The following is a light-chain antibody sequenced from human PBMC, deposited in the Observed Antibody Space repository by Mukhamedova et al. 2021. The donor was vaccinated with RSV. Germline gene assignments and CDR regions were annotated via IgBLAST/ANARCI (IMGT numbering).Light chain of an antibody. Sequence: GKAPKLLIYAASTLQSGVPSRFSGSGYGTEFTLTISSLQPDDFATYYCQQYNTYSXMCSFGQVTKLDIK. CDR2: AAS. V-gene: IGKV1-5*01. J-gene: IGKJ2*04. CDR3: QQYNTYSXMCS.